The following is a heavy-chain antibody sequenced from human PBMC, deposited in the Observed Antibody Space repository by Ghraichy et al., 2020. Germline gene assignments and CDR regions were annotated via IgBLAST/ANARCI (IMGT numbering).Heavy chain of an antibody. D-gene: IGHD3-3*01. CDR1: GFPFSSYW. V-gene: IGHV3-74*01. CDR3: ARSSRAEDDDFWSGYRYYFDY. CDR2: INSDGSST. Sequence: GGSLRLSCAASGFPFSSYWMHWVRQAPGKGLVWVSRINSDGSSTTYADSVKGRFTISRDNAKNTLYLQLNSLRAEDTAVYYCARSSRAEDDDFWSGYRYYFDYGGQGTLVTVSS. J-gene: IGHJ4*02.